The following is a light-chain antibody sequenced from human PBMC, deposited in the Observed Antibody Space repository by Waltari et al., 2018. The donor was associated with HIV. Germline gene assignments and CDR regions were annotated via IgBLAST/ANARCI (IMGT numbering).Light chain of an antibody. CDR3: QQYYTYPFT. V-gene: IGKV1-16*02. J-gene: IGKJ3*01. Sequence: DIQVPQSPSSLSASVGDRVTITRRASQGVGNSLAWFHQRPGKAPQPLIYAASSLQSGVPTKFSGSGSGTDFTLTISSLRPEDLGTYYCQQYYTYPFTFGPGTKVDIK. CDR2: AAS. CDR1: QGVGNS.